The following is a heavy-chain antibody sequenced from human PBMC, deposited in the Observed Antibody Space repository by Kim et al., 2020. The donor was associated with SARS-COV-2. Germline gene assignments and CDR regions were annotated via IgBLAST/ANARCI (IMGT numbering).Heavy chain of an antibody. CDR1: GGPVSSGSYY. CDR3: ARGTWFGELQEYYGMDV. CDR2: IYYSGST. D-gene: IGHD3-10*01. Sequence: SETLSLTCTVSGGPVSSGSYYWSWIRQPPGKGLEWIGYIYYSGSTNYNPSLKGRVTISVDTSKNQFSLKLSSVTAADTAVYYCARGTWFGELQEYYGMDVWGQGTTVTVSS. J-gene: IGHJ6*02. V-gene: IGHV4-61*01.